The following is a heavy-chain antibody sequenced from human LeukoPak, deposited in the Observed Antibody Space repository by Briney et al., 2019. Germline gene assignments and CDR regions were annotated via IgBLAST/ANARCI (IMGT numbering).Heavy chain of an antibody. V-gene: IGHV4-59*01. Sequence: SETLSLTCTVSGGSISGYYWSWIRQPPGKGLEWIGYIYHSGNTNYNPSLKSRVTISVDTSKNQFSLKLTSVTAADTAVYSCARSDGDYSRYYYYGMDVWGQGTTVTVSS. CDR2: IYHSGNT. CDR1: GGSISGYY. J-gene: IGHJ6*02. CDR3: ARSDGDYSRYYYYGMDV. D-gene: IGHD4-17*01.